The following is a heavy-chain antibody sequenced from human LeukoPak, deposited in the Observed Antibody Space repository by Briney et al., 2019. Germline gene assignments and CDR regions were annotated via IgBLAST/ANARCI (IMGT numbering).Heavy chain of an antibody. CDR2: ISSSSSTI. J-gene: IGHJ3*02. V-gene: IGHV3-48*04. CDR1: GFTFSSYS. D-gene: IGHD3-10*01. Sequence: GGSLRLSCAASGFTFSSYSMTWVRQAPGKGLEWVSYISSSSSTIYYADSVKGRFTISRDNAKNSLYLQMNSLRAEDTAVYYCARVKGQTRGGAFNIWGQRTMVTVSS. CDR3: ARVKGQTRGGAFNI.